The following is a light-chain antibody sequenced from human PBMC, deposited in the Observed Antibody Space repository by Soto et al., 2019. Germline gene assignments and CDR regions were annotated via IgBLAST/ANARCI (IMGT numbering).Light chain of an antibody. CDR2: RND. J-gene: IGLJ3*02. Sequence: QAVVTQPPSASGTPGQRVTISCSGSTSNLGSNFVYWYQQVPGAAPKLLISRNDQRPSGGPDRFSGSKSGTSASLAISGLRSEDEADYHCAAWDDSLSGVVFGGGTKLTVL. CDR1: TSNLGSNF. CDR3: AAWDDSLSGVV. V-gene: IGLV1-47*01.